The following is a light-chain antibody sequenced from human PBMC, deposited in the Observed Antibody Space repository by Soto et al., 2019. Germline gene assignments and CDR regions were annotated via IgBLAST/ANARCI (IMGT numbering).Light chain of an antibody. CDR1: QSVRND. CDR2: DAS. Sequence: EMVMTQSPATLSVSPGERATLSCRASQSVRNDLAWYQQKPGQAPSLLIYDASTRATGIPARFSGSGSGTEFTLSISSRQSEDFAVYYCQQYTNWPITFGQGTRPEIK. J-gene: IGKJ5*01. CDR3: QQYTNWPIT. V-gene: IGKV3-15*01.